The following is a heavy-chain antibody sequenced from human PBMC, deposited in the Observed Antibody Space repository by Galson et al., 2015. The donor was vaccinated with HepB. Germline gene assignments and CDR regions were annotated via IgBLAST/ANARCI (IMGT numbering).Heavy chain of an antibody. Sequence: SVKVSCKASGYTFTSYAMHWVRQAPGQRLEWMGWINAGNGNTKYSQKFQGRVTITRDTSASTAYMELSSLRSEDTAVYYCARDHLGIGGYWYFNLWGRGTLVTVSS. J-gene: IGHJ2*01. D-gene: IGHD7-27*01. CDR1: GYTFTSYA. CDR3: ARDHLGIGGYWYFNL. V-gene: IGHV1-3*01. CDR2: INAGNGNT.